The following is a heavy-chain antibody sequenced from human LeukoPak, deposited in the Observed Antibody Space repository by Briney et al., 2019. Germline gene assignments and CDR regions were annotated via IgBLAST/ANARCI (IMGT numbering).Heavy chain of an antibody. D-gene: IGHD3-22*01. Sequence: GGSLRLSCAASGFTFDDYAMHWVRQAPGKGLEWVSGISWNSGSIGYADSVKGRFTISRDNAKNSLYLQMNSLRAEDTALYYCAKDLSSGYYTLNFDYWGQGTLVTVSS. CDR1: GFTFDDYA. CDR3: AKDLSSGYYTLNFDY. J-gene: IGHJ4*02. V-gene: IGHV3-9*01. CDR2: ISWNSGSI.